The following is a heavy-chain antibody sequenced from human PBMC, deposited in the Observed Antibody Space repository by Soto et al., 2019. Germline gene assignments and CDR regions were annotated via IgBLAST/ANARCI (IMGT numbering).Heavy chain of an antibody. CDR2: ISYDETNK. D-gene: IGHD6-6*01. Sequence: GGSLRLSCAASGFTFSSYVMHWVRQAPGKGLEWVAVISYDETNKHFADSVKGRFTISRDNSKNTLFLQMNSLRPEDTAVYYCARDRGSIADIFDYWGQGTLVTVSS. J-gene: IGHJ4*02. CDR1: GFTFSSYV. CDR3: ARDRGSIADIFDY. V-gene: IGHV3-30-3*01.